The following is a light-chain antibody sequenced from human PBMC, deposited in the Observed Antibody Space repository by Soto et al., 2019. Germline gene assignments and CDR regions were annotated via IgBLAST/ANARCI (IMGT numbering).Light chain of an antibody. CDR2: DAS. Sequence: DIQMTQSPSTLSASVGDRVTITCRASQSISSWLAWYQQKPGKAPKLLIYDASSLESGVPSRFSGSGSGTEFTLTISSLQPADFATYYCQQYNSYSRAFGQGTKVEIK. V-gene: IGKV1-5*01. CDR3: QQYNSYSRA. J-gene: IGKJ1*01. CDR1: QSISSW.